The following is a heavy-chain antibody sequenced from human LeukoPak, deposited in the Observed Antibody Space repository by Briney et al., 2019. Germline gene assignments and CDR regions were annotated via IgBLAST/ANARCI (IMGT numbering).Heavy chain of an antibody. Sequence: GRSLRLSCAASGFTFSSYGMHWVRQAPGKGLEWVAVISYDGSNKYYADSVKGRFTISRDNSKNTLYLQMNSLRAEDTAVYYCGKAPRDGYDWRFDYWGQGTLVTVSS. CDR2: ISYDGSNK. CDR3: GKAPRDGYDWRFDY. V-gene: IGHV3-30*18. J-gene: IGHJ4*02. CDR1: GFTFSSYG. D-gene: IGHD5-24*01.